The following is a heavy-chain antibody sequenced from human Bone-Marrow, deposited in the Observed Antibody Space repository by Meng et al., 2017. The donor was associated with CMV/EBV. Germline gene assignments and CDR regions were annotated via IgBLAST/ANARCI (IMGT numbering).Heavy chain of an antibody. V-gene: IGHV3-21*01. CDR3: ARDGREFAGRDFDY. Sequence: GESLKISCAASGFTFSSYSMNWVRQAPGKGLEWGSSISSSSSYIYYADSVKGRFTISRDNAKNSLYLQMNSLRAEDTAVYYCARDGREFAGRDFDYWGQGTLVTASS. CDR2: ISSSSSYI. J-gene: IGHJ4*02. D-gene: IGHD3-10*01. CDR1: GFTFSSYS.